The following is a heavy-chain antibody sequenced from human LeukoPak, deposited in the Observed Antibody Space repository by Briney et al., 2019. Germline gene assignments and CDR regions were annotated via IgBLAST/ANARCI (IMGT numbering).Heavy chain of an antibody. V-gene: IGHV3-74*01. CDR1: GFTFSRYW. CDR3: IRDYGAVGATNAFDI. CDR2: IDGDGSST. J-gene: IGHJ3*02. D-gene: IGHD1-26*01. Sequence: PGGSLRVSCAASGFTFSRYWMHWVRQVPGKGLVWVSRIDGDGSSTSYADFVKGRFTISRDNAQNTLYLQMNSLRVEDTAVYYCIRDYGAVGATNAFDIWGQGTMVTVS.